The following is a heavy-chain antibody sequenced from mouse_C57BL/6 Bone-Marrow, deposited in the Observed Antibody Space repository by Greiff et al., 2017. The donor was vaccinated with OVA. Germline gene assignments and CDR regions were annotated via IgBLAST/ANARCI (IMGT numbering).Heavy chain of an antibody. CDR2: INPYNGGT. J-gene: IGHJ2*01. CDR1: GYTFTDYY. V-gene: IGHV1-19*01. CDR3: ARSELGRRGFDY. D-gene: IGHD4-1*01. Sequence: VQLQQSGPVLVKPGASVKMSCKASGYTFTDYYMNWVKQSHGKSLEWIGVINPYNGGTSYNQKFKGKATLTVDKSSSTAYMELNSLTSEDSAVYYCARSELGRRGFDYWGQGTTLTVSS.